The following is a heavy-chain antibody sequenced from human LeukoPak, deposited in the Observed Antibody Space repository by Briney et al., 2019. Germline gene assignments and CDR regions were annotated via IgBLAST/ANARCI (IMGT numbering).Heavy chain of an antibody. D-gene: IGHD6-13*01. Sequence: ASVKVSCKASGYTFTSYYMHWVRQAPGQGLEWMGIINPSGGSTSYAQKLQGRVTMTTDTSTSTAYMELRSLRSDDTAVYYCARGSSSWYYFDYWGQGTLVTVSS. CDR1: GYTFTSYY. CDR3: ARGSSSWYYFDY. J-gene: IGHJ4*02. V-gene: IGHV1-46*01. CDR2: INPSGGST.